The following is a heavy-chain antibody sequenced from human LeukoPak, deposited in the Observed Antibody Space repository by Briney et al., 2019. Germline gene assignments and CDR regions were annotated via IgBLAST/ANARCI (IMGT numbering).Heavy chain of an antibody. CDR1: GGSFSGYY. J-gene: IGHJ4*02. V-gene: IGHV4-34*01. CDR3: ARAPTDYDILAYFDY. Sequence: SETLSLTCAVYGGSFSGYYWSWIRQPPGKGLEWIGEINHSGSTNYNPSLKSRVTISVDTFKNQFSLKLSSVTAADTAVYYCARAPTDYDILAYFDYWGQGTLVTVSS. CDR2: INHSGST. D-gene: IGHD3-9*01.